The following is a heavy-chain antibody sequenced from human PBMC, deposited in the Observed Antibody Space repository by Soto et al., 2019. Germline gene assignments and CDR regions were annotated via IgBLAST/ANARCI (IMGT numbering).Heavy chain of an antibody. CDR3: AKESSSGWY. J-gene: IGHJ4*02. Sequence: EVQLLESGGGLVQPGGSLRLSCAASGFTFSSSAMSWVRQAPGKGLEWVSAISGSGSRTYYANSVKGRLTSSRDNSKNTLYLQMNSLRADDTAVYYCAKESSSGWYWGQGTLVTVSS. D-gene: IGHD6-19*01. CDR1: GFTFSSSA. CDR2: ISGSGSRT. V-gene: IGHV3-23*01.